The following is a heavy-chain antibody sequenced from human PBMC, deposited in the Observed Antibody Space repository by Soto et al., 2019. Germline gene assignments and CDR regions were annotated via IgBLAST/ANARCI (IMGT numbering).Heavy chain of an antibody. CDR1: GYTFTSYG. J-gene: IGHJ5*02. V-gene: IGHV1-18*01. Sequence: GASVKVSWKASGYTFTSYGISWGRQAPGQRLEWMGWVSAYNGNTNYAQKLQGRVTMTTDTSTSTAYMELRSLRSDDTAVYYCARVPPGYSSGWYLGKDNWFDPWGQGTLVTVSS. CDR2: VSAYNGNT. CDR3: ARVPPGYSSGWYLGKDNWFDP. D-gene: IGHD6-19*01.